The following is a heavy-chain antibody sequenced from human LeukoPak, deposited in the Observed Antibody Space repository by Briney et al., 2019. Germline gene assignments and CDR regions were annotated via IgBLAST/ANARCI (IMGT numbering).Heavy chain of an antibody. D-gene: IGHD3-16*01. Sequence: GVSLRLSCAASGFTFSDSAIHWVRQASGKGLEWVGRIRGKGFSDPPAYAASVKDRFTISRDDSESTAYLQMNSLKAEDTAVYYCTVPQSGGNWFDPWGPGTQVTVSS. V-gene: IGHV3-73*01. CDR2: IRGKGFSDPP. CDR3: TVPQSGGNWFDP. J-gene: IGHJ5*02. CDR1: GFTFSDSA.